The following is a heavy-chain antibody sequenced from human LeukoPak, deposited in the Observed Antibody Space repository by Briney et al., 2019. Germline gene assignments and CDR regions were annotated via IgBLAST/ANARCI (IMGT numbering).Heavy chain of an antibody. CDR1: GFTFSSYA. V-gene: IGHV3-23*01. J-gene: IGHJ4*02. CDR3: AKDSSPDSSGHFPRRAYFDY. D-gene: IGHD3-22*01. CDR2: ISGSGGST. Sequence: GGSLRLSCAASGFTFSSYAMSWVRQAPGKGLEWVSAISGSGGSTYYADSVKGRFTTSRDNSKNTLYLQMNSLRAEDTAVYYCAKDSSPDSSGHFPRRAYFDYWGQGTLVTVSS.